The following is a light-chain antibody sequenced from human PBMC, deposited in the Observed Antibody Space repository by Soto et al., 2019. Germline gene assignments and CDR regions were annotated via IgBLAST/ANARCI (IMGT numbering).Light chain of an antibody. J-gene: IGKJ4*01. CDR1: QNINTY. V-gene: IGKV1-33*01. Sequence: DIQMTQSPSSMSASVGDRGTMTCRASQNINTYLNWYQQRPGKAPKLLIYDASILEPGVPSRLSGSGSGTDFTFTIASLQPDAIAPYYCQQYDDPALTFGGGTKV. CDR3: QQYDDPALT. CDR2: DAS.